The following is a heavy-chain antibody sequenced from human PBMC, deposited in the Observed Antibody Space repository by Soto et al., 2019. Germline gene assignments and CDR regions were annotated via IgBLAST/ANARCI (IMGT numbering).Heavy chain of an antibody. CDR1: GFTFSSYA. CDR2: ISVSVGST. J-gene: IGHJ6*02. Sequence: GGSRRLSCAASGFTFSSYAMSWVRQAPGKGLEWVSAISVSVGSTYYADSVKGRFTISRDNSKNKLYLQMNSLSAEDTAVYYCARSYYYYGMDVWGQGTTVTVSS. CDR3: ARSYYYYGMDV. V-gene: IGHV3-23*01.